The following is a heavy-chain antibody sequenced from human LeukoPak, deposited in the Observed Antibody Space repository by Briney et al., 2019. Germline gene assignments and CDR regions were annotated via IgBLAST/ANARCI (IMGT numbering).Heavy chain of an antibody. CDR3: ARDGTSYYDSSGYDS. D-gene: IGHD3-22*01. J-gene: IGHJ4*02. Sequence: ASVKVSCKASGYTFTSYGISWVRQSPGQGLEWMGWISAYSGDTHYAQKVQDRVTLTTDTSTNTAFMELRSLTSDDTAIYYCARDGTSYYDSSGYDSWGQGTLVTVTS. V-gene: IGHV1-18*01. CDR2: ISAYSGDT. CDR1: GYTFTSYG.